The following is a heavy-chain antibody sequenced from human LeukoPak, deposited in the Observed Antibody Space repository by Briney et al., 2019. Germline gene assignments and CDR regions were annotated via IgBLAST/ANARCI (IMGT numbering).Heavy chain of an antibody. CDR2: INHSGST. CDR3: AGLIMGPTSNWFDP. V-gene: IGHV4-34*01. J-gene: IGHJ5*02. D-gene: IGHD1-26*01. CDR1: GGSFSGYY. Sequence: SETLSLTCAVYGGSFSGYYWSWIRQPPGKGLEWIGEINHSGSTNYNPSLKSRVTISVDTSKNQFSLKLSSVTAADTAVYYCAGLIMGPTSNWFDPWGQGTLVTVSS.